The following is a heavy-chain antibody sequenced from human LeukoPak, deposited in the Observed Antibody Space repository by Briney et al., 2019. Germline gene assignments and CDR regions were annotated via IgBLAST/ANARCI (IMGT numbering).Heavy chain of an antibody. Sequence: GGSLRLSCAASGFTFSSYAMTWVRQAPGKGLEWVSTISGSGGSTYYADSVKGRFTISRDNSKNTLFLQMNSLRAEDTAVYYCAKEVYYYGSGSYLSYWGQGTLVTVSS. D-gene: IGHD3-10*01. J-gene: IGHJ4*02. CDR3: AKEVYYYGSGSYLSY. CDR2: ISGSGGST. CDR1: GFTFSSYA. V-gene: IGHV3-23*01.